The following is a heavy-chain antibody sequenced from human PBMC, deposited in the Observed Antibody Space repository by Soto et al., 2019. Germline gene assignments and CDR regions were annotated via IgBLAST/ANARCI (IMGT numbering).Heavy chain of an antibody. Sequence: EVQLVESGGGWVRPGGSLRLSCSASGFAFRAFTMHWVRQAPGRGLQQLGTSTYTGDTPYYADSVKGRFTISRDNSQSTLYLQMSSLRPEDTGVYFCVKDYSHGRFPDYWGQGALVNVSS. CDR3: VKDYSHGRFPDY. CDR1: GFAFRAFT. J-gene: IGHJ4*02. V-gene: IGHV3-64D*06. CDR2: STYTGDTP. D-gene: IGHD1-26*01.